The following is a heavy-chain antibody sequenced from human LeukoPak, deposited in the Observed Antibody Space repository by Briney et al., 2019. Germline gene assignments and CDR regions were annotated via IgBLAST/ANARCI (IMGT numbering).Heavy chain of an antibody. J-gene: IGHJ6*02. CDR3: AKTGDTSGHIFKYYYYGMDV. D-gene: IGHD3-22*01. V-gene: IGHV3-30*18. CDR1: GFTFSSYG. Sequence: QPGRSLRLSCAASGFTFSSYGMHWVRQAPGKGLEWVAVISYDGSNKYYADSVKGRFTISRDNSKSTLYLQMNSLRAEDTAVYYCAKTGDTSGHIFKYYYYGMDVWGQGTTVTVSS. CDR2: ISYDGSNK.